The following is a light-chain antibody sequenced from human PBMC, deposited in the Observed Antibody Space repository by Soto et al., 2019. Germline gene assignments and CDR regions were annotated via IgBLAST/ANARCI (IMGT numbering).Light chain of an antibody. Sequence: QAVVTQTPSASGTPGQRVTISCSGSGSNIGSNYVYGYQQLPGTAPRLLIYRSRERPSGVPDRFSGSKSGTSAYLVITGLRSEDEADYYCASWDDSLRGGVFGGGTQLTVL. CDR2: RSR. CDR3: ASWDDSLRGGV. J-gene: IGLJ7*01. CDR1: GSNIGSNY. V-gene: IGLV1-47*01.